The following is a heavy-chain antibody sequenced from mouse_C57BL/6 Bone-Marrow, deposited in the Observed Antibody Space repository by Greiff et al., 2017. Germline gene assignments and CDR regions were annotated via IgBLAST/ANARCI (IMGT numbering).Heavy chain of an antibody. J-gene: IGHJ3*01. V-gene: IGHV5-15*01. D-gene: IGHD2-2*01. Sequence: DVMLVESGGGLVQPGGSLKLSCAASGFTFSDYGMAWVRQAPRKGPEWVAFISNLAYSIYYADTVTGRFTISRENAKNTLYLEMSSLRSEDTAMYYCARSYGYDGFAYWGQGTLVTVSA. CDR2: ISNLAYSI. CDR1: GFTFSDYG. CDR3: ARSYGYDGFAY.